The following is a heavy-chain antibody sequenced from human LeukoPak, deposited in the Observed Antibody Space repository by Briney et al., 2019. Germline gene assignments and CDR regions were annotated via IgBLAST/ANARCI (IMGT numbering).Heavy chain of an antibody. CDR3: ARHRNEYDYGDYQVIDY. J-gene: IGHJ4*02. Sequence: SETLSLTCTVSGGSISSSSYYWGWIRQPPGKGLEWIGSIYYSGSTYYNPSLKSRVTISVDTSKDQFSLKLSSVTAADTAVYYCARHRNEYDYGDYQVIDYWGQGTLVTVSS. D-gene: IGHD4-17*01. CDR2: IYYSGST. V-gene: IGHV4-39*01. CDR1: GGSISSSSYY.